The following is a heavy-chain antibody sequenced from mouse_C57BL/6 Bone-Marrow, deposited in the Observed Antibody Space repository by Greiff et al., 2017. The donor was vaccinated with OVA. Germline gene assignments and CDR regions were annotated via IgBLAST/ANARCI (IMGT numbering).Heavy chain of an antibody. V-gene: IGHV1-64*01. CDR1: GYTFTSYW. J-gene: IGHJ2*01. Sequence: VQLQQPGAELVQPGASVKLSCKASGYTFTSYWMHWVKQRPGQGLEWIGMIHPNSGSTNYNEKFQSKATLTVDKSSSTAYMQLSSMTSEDAAVYYCARSYYYGSSVWGQGTTLTVSS. CDR2: IHPNSGST. CDR3: ARSYYYGSSV. D-gene: IGHD1-1*01.